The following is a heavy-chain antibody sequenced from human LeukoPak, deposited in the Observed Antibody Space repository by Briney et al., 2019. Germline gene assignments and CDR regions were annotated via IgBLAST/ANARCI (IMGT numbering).Heavy chain of an antibody. CDR3: ATDPGGANGN. CDR2: ISYDGSNK. D-gene: IGHD1-14*01. V-gene: IGHV3-30-3*01. CDR1: GFTFSSYA. Sequence: HPGGSLRLSCAASGFTFSSYAMHWVRQAPGKGLEWVSVISYDGSNKYYADSVKGRFTISRDNAKNSLYLQMNSLTAEDTAVYYCATDPGGANGNWGQGTLVTVSS. J-gene: IGHJ4*02.